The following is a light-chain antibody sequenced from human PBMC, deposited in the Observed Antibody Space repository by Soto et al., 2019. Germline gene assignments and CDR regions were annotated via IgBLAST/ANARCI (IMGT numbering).Light chain of an antibody. V-gene: IGLV1-40*01. J-gene: IGLJ1*01. CDR3: QSFDSRLSGYV. Sequence: QSVLTQVTSVSGAPGQKVTISCTGTSSNIGAGYDVHWYQQLPGTAPKLLIYANTNRPSGVPDRFSGSKSGTSASLAITGLQAEDEADYYCQSFDSRLSGYVFGIGTKVTVL. CDR2: ANT. CDR1: SSNIGAGYD.